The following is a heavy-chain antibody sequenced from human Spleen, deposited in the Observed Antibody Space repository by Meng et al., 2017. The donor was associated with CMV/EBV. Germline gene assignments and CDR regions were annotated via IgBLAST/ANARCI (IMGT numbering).Heavy chain of an antibody. V-gene: IGHV1-2*02. Sequence: ASVKVSCKASGGSFSGYAISWVRQAPGQGLEWMGWINPNSGGTNYAQKFQGRVTMTRDTSISTAYMELSRLRSDDTAVYYCARDGFSVVVPAAESGWFDPWGQGTLVTVSS. CDR2: INPNSGGT. D-gene: IGHD2-2*01. J-gene: IGHJ5*02. CDR1: GGSFSGYA. CDR3: ARDGFSVVVPAAESGWFDP.